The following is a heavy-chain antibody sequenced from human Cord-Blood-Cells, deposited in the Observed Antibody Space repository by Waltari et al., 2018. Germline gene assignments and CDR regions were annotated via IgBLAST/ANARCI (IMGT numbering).Heavy chain of an antibody. CDR3: AKEGGFGTMIVVANDAFDI. D-gene: IGHD3-22*01. CDR2: ISGSGGST. CDR1: GFTFSSYA. V-gene: IGHV3-23*01. J-gene: IGHJ3*02. Sequence: EVQLLESGGGLVQPGGSLRLSCAASGFTFSSYAMNWVRQAPGKGLEWVSAISGSGGSTYYAGSDKGRFTISRDNSKNTLYLQMNSLRAEDTAVYYCAKEGGFGTMIVVANDAFDIWGQGTMVTVSS.